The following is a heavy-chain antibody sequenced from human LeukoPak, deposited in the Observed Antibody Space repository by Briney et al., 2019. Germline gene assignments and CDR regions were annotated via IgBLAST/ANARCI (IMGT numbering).Heavy chain of an antibody. CDR2: IRYDGSNK. D-gene: IGHD6-13*01. J-gene: IGHJ4*02. CDR3: AKEEQQLVLHY. V-gene: IGHV3-30*02. CDR1: GFTFSSYG. Sequence: GGSLRLSCAASGFTFSSYGMHWVRQAPGKGLEWVAFIRYDGSNKYYADSAKGRFTISRDNSKNTLYLQMNSLRAEDTAVYYCAKEEQQLVLHYWGQGTLVTVSS.